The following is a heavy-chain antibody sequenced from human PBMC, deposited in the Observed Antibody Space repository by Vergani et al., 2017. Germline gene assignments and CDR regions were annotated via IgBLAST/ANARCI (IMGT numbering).Heavy chain of an antibody. D-gene: IGHD4-23*01. CDR3: ARGTTTVVTLVI. Sequence: EVQLVETGGGLIQPGGSLRLSCAASGFTVSSNYMSWVRQAPGKGLEWVSVIYSGGSTYYADSVKCRFTISRDNSKNTLYLQMNSLRAADTAVYYCARGTTTVVTLVIWGQGTMVTVSS. J-gene: IGHJ3*02. CDR1: GFTVSSNY. CDR2: IYSGGST. V-gene: IGHV3-53*02.